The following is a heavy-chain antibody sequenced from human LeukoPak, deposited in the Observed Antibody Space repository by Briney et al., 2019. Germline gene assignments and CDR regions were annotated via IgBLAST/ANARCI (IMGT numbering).Heavy chain of an antibody. D-gene: IGHD5/OR15-5a*01. V-gene: IGHV3-23*01. CDR1: GFTFRSYA. CDR2: ITGSGGST. CDR3: AKAVSGFWYFDL. J-gene: IGHJ2*01. Sequence: GGSLRLSCVASGFTFRSYAMNWVRQAPGKGXXXXSGITGSGGSTDYADSVNGRFTSSRDNSKNTLYLQMDSLRAEDTAVYYCAKAVSGFWYFDLWGRGSLVTVSS.